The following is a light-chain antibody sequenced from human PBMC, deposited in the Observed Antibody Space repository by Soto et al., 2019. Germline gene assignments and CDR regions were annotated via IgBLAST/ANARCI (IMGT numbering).Light chain of an antibody. CDR1: QSISSSY. J-gene: IGKJ4*01. CDR2: GVS. V-gene: IGKV3-20*01. CDR3: QHYGNSPLLT. Sequence: EIVLTQSPGTLSLSPGERATLSCRASQSISSSYLAWYQQKPGQAPRLLIYGVSRRATGIPDRFSGSGSGTDFTLTISRLEPEDFAVYYCQHYGNSPLLTFGGGTKVQIK.